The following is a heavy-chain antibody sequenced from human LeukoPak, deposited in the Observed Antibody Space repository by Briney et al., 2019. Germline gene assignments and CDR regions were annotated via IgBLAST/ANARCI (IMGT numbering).Heavy chain of an antibody. Sequence: ASVKVSCKVSGYTLTELSMHWVRQAPGKGLEWMGGFDPEDGETICAQKFQGRVTMTEDTSTDTAYMELSSLRSEDTAVYYCATNRGYSYGYYLDYWGQGTLVTVSS. CDR2: FDPEDGET. CDR3: ATNRGYSYGYYLDY. D-gene: IGHD5-18*01. V-gene: IGHV1-24*01. J-gene: IGHJ4*02. CDR1: GYTLTELS.